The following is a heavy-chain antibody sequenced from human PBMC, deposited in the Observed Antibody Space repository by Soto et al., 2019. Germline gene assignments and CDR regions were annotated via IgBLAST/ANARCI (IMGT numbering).Heavy chain of an antibody. CDR1: GGSISSGGYY. Sequence: PSETLSLTCTVSGGSISSGGYYWSWIRQHPGKGLEWIGYIYYSGSTYYNPSLKSRVTISVDTSKNQFSLKLSSVTAADTAVYYCARDAARDYYYYYGMDVWGQGTTVTVS. D-gene: IGHD6-25*01. CDR3: ARDAARDYYYYYGMDV. V-gene: IGHV4-31*03. CDR2: IYYSGST. J-gene: IGHJ6*02.